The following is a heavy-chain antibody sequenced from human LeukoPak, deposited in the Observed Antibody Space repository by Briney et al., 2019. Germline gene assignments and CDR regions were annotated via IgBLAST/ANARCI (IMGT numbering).Heavy chain of an antibody. CDR2: INPSGGST. D-gene: IGHD6-13*01. CDR1: GYTFTSYY. V-gene: IGHV1-46*01. Sequence: ASVKVSCKASGYTFTSYYMHWVRQAPGQGLEWMGIINPSGGSTSYAQKFQGRVTMTRDMSTSAVYMELSSLRSEDTAVYYCASSPQQLIGFDYWGQGTLVTVSS. CDR3: ASSPQQLIGFDY. J-gene: IGHJ4*02.